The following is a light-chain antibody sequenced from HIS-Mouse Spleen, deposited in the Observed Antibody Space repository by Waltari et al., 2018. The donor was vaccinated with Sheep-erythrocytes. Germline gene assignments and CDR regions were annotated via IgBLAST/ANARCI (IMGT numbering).Light chain of an antibody. CDR3: AAWDDSLNGVV. V-gene: IGLV1-44*01. CDR1: SSNIGSNT. J-gene: IGLJ2*01. CDR2: SNN. Sequence: QSVLTQPPSASGTPGQRVTISCSGSSSNIGSNTVNWYQQPPGTAPKLLIYSNNQPPSGVPVRFSGSKSGTSASLAISGLQSEDEADYYCAAWDDSLNGVVFGGGTKLTVL.